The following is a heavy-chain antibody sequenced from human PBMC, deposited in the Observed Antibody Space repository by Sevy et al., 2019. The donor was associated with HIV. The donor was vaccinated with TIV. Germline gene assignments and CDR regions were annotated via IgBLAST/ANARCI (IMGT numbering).Heavy chain of an antibody. J-gene: IGHJ4*02. CDR1: GVSINTDHYY. V-gene: IGHV4-31*03. CDR2: IYYSGST. D-gene: IGHD6-13*01. CDR3: ARQIAAAGTFYFDY. Sequence: SETLSLTCTVSGVSINTDHYYWSWIRQHPGKGLEWIGYIYYSGSTYYNPSLKSRLTISIDTSKNQFSLKLTSVTAADTAVYYCARQIAAAGTFYFDYWAREIWSPSPQ.